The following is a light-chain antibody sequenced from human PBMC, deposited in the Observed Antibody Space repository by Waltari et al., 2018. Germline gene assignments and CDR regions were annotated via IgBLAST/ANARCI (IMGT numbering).Light chain of an antibody. CDR2: DNN. Sequence: QSVLTQPPSVSAAPGQKVTISCSGSSSNIGNNYVSWYQQLPGTAPKLLIYDNNKRPSGIPDRFSGSKSGTSATLGITGIQTGDEADYYCGTWDDSLSAYVFGTATKVTVL. CDR1: SSNIGNNY. J-gene: IGLJ1*01. V-gene: IGLV1-51*01. CDR3: GTWDDSLSAYV.